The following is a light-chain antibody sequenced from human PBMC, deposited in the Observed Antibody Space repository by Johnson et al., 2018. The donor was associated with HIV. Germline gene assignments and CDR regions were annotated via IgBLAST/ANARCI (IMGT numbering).Light chain of an antibody. Sequence: QSVLTQPPSVSAAPGQKVTISCSGSSSNIGKNYVSWYQQFPGTAPKLLTYENNKRPSGIPERFSGSKSGTSATLGITGLQTGDEADYYCATWDSSLRWVFGTGTKVTVL. V-gene: IGLV1-51*02. CDR1: SSNIGKNY. CDR2: ENN. CDR3: ATWDSSLRWV. J-gene: IGLJ1*01.